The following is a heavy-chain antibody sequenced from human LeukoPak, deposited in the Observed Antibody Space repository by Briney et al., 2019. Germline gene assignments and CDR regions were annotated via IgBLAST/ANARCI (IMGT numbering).Heavy chain of an antibody. CDR2: INPNSGGT. D-gene: IGHD2-15*01. V-gene: IGHV1-2*02. Sequence: GTVQFPCQPSRYTLTGYYMLCVTHAPGLGFELIGCINPNSGGTNYAQKFQGRVTMTRDTSISTAYMELSRLRSDDTAVYYCARYCSGGSCSQSNYYYYMDVWGKGTTVTVSS. CDR1: RYTLTGYY. CDR3: ARYCSGGSCSQSNYYYYMDV. J-gene: IGHJ6*03.